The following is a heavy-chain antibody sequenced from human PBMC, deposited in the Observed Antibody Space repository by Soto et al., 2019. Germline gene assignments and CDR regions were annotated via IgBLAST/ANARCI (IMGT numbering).Heavy chain of an antibody. J-gene: IGHJ4*02. CDR3: ARHRGNGSGRSEFDY. V-gene: IGHV1-69*01. D-gene: IGHD3-10*01. CDR2: IIPIFGTA. Sequence: QVQLVQSGAEVKKPGSSVKVSCKASGGTFSSSAISWVRQAPGQGLEWMGGIIPIFGTANYAQKFQGRVTITADEDTSTAYMELSSLRSEYTAVYYCARHRGNGSGRSEFDYWGQGTLVTVSS. CDR1: GGTFSSSA.